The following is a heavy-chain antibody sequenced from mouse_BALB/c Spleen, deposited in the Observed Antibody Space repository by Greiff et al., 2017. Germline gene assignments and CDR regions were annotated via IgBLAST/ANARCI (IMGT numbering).Heavy chain of an antibody. Sequence: VMLVESGPGLVAPSQSLSITCTVSGFSFTSYGVHWVRQPPGKGLEWLGVIWAGGSTNYNPALMSRLSITKDNSKSQVFLKVNSLQTDDTAMYYCARDGSMITKYFDVWGAGTTVTVS. CDR1: GFSFTSYG. CDR3: ARDGSMITKYFDV. V-gene: IGHV2-9*02. J-gene: IGHJ1*01. CDR2: IWAGGST. D-gene: IGHD2-4*01.